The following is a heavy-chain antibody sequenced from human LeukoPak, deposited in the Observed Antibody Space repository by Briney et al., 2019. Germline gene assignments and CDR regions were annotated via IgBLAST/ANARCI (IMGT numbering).Heavy chain of an antibody. Sequence: SVKVSCKASGGTFISYAISWVRQAPGQGLEWMGGIIPIFGTANYAQKFQGRVTITADESTSTAYMELSSLRSEDTAVYCCARDSDGSVGVCYYWGQGTLVTVSS. CDR3: ARDSDGSVGVCYY. V-gene: IGHV1-69*13. CDR2: IIPIFGTA. J-gene: IGHJ4*02. D-gene: IGHD5/OR15-5a*01. CDR1: GGTFISYA.